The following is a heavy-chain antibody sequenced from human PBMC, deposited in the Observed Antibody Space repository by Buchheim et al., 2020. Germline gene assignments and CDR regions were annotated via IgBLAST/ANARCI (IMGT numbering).Heavy chain of an antibody. V-gene: IGHV3-23*01. CDR3: AKDGGRTSWGISPLYYFDH. D-gene: IGHD3-16*01. J-gene: IGHJ4*02. CDR2: ISGSGFGT. Sequence: EVQLLESGGDLARPGGSLRLSCAGSGFTSTSYGMSWVRQAPGRGLEWVAGISGSGFGTWYADSVKGRFTISRDHSTNTLFLQMDSLRVEDTAVYYCAKDGGRTSWGISPLYYFDHWGQGSL. CDR1: GFTSTSYG.